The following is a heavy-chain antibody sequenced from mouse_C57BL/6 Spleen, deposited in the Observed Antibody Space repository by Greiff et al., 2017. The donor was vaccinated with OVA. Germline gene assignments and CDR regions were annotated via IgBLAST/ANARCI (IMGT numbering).Heavy chain of an antibody. D-gene: IGHD3-2*02. CDR3: TTSSGYAMDY. CDR2: IDPENGDT. V-gene: IGHV14-4*01. CDR1: GFNIKDDY. J-gene: IGHJ4*01. Sequence: VQLQQSGAELVRPGASVKLSCTASGFNIKDDYMHWVKQRPEQGLEWIGWIDPENGDTEYASKFQGKATITADKSSNTAYLQLSSLTSEDTAVYSCTTSSGYAMDYWGQGTSVTVSS.